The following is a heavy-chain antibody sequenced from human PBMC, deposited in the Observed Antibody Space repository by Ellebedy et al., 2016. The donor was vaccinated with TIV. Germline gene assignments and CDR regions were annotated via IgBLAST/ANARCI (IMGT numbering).Heavy chain of an antibody. CDR2: INSDGSST. CDR3: VSARTSFL. CDR1: GFTFSSYW. J-gene: IGHJ4*02. Sequence: GESLKISCAASGFTFSSYWMHWVRQAPGKGLVWVSRINSDGSSTSYADSVKGRFTISRDNAKNTLYLQMNSLRAEDTAVYYCVSARTSFLWGQGTLVTVSS. V-gene: IGHV3-74*01. D-gene: IGHD2/OR15-2a*01.